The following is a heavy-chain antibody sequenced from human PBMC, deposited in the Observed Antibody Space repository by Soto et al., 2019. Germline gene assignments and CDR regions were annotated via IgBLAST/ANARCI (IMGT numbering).Heavy chain of an antibody. V-gene: IGHV4-30-4*01. D-gene: IGHD4-4*01. CDR1: GGSISSGDYY. J-gene: IGHJ6*02. CDR2: IYYSGST. CDR3: ARVVTRNYYYGMDV. Sequence: SETLSLTCTVPGGSISSGDYYWSWIRQPPGKGLEWIGYIYYSGSTYYNPSLKSRVTISVDTSKNQFSLKLSSVTAADTAVYYCARVVTRNYYYGMDVCGQGSTVTV.